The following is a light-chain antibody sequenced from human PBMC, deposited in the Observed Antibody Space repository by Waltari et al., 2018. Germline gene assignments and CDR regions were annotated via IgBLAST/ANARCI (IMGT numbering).Light chain of an antibody. CDR1: SSDVGGYNC. Sequence: QSALTQPPSASGSPGQSVTISCTGTSSDVGGYNCVSWYQQHPGKAPKLMIDDVSKRPAGVPDRFSGSKSGNTASLTISGLQAEDEADYFCCSYTSANTVVFGGGTKLTVL. V-gene: IGLV2-8*01. CDR2: DVS. J-gene: IGLJ2*01. CDR3: CSYTSANTVV.